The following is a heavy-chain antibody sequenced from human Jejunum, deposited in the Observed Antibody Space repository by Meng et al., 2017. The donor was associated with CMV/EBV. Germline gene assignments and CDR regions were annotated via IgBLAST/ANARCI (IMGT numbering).Heavy chain of an antibody. CDR2: ITSSSSYI. V-gene: IGHV3-21*01. CDR3: VREDSNYEGGDWLDP. J-gene: IGHJ5*02. D-gene: IGHD4-11*01. CDR1: FTFSSYS. Sequence: FTFSSYSMNWVRQAPGKGLEWVSFITSSSSYIYNADSVKGRFTISRDNAKNSLYLQMNSLRAEDTAVYYCVREDSNYEGGDWLDPWGQGTLVTVSS.